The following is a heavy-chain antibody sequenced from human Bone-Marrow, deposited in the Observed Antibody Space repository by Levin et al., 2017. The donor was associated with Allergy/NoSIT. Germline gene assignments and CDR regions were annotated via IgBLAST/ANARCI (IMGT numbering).Heavy chain of an antibody. V-gene: IGHV4-61*01. J-gene: IGHJ6*02. CDR3: ARETHSSGHHYYYYGMDG. CDR2: IYYSGST. D-gene: IGHD6-19*01. Sequence: SETLSLTCTVSGGSVSSGSYYWSWIRQPPGKGLEWIGYIYYSGSTNYNPSLKSRVTISVDTSKNQFSLKLSSVTAADTAVYYCARETHSSGHHYYYYGMDGWGQGTTVTVSS. CDR1: GGSVSSGSYY.